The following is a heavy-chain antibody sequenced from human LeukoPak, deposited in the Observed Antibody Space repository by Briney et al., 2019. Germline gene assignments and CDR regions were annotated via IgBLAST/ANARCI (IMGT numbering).Heavy chain of an antibody. D-gene: IGHD2-21*02. CDR3: ARRMQDYCGGDCKYYYYYYMDV. V-gene: IGHV1-18*01. Sequence: ASVKVSCKASGYTFTSYGISWVRQAPGQGLEWMGWISAYNGNTNYAQKLQGRVTMTTDTSTSTAYMELRSLRSDDTAVYYCARRMQDYCGGDCKYYYYYYMDVWGKGTTATISS. CDR1: GYTFTSYG. CDR2: ISAYNGNT. J-gene: IGHJ6*03.